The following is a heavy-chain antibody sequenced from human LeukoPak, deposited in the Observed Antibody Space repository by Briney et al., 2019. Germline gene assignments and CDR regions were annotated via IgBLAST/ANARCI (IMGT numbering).Heavy chain of an antibody. CDR2: LSASNGNT. CDR3: ARDVRELRGGDYYFDY. CDR1: GYTLSHFG. V-gene: IGHV1-18*01. D-gene: IGHD1-7*01. Sequence: ASVKVSCKASGYTLSHFGISWVRQAPGQGLEWMGWLSASNGNTNYAQKVRGRVTMTTDTSTNTAYLELTSLRSDDTAVYYCARDVRELRGGDYYFDYWGQGTLVTVSS. J-gene: IGHJ4*02.